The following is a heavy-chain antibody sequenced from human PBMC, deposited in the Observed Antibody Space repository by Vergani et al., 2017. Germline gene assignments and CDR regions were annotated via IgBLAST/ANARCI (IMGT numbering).Heavy chain of an antibody. Sequence: EVVLVQSGPAMRKPGESLKISCKGSEYSFGNYWIGWVRQMPGKGLEGMGISYPADSDTRYSPSFQGQVTISADKSISTAFLQWDSLKASDTALYYCARHTTYTDSWGQGTLVTVSS. CDR1: EYSFGNYW. CDR2: SYPADSDT. D-gene: IGHD1-1*01. V-gene: IGHV5-51*01. CDR3: ARHTTYTDS. J-gene: IGHJ4*02.